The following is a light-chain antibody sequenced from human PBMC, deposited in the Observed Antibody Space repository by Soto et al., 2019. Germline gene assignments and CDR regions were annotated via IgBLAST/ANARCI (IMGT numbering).Light chain of an antibody. Sequence: DIQLTQSPATLSASVRDTVTITCRASQTISGWLAWYQQRPGKAPNLLIFDASTLESGVPSRFSGSGSGTEFTLTISSLQPDDFATYYCQHDNSYSEAFGQGTKVDIK. J-gene: IGKJ1*01. CDR2: DAS. CDR3: QHDNSYSEA. CDR1: QTISGW. V-gene: IGKV1-5*01.